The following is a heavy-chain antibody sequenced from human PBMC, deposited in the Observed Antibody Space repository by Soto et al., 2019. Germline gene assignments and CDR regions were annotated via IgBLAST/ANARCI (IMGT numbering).Heavy chain of an antibody. D-gene: IGHD6-13*01. Sequence: GASVKVSCKASGGTFSSYAISWVRQAPGQGLEWMGGIIPIFGTANYAQKFQGRVTITADESTSTAYMELSSLRSEDTAVYYCARGESIAAAHDPWGQGTLVTVSS. CDR2: IIPIFGTA. V-gene: IGHV1-69*13. CDR3: ARGESIAAAHDP. J-gene: IGHJ5*02. CDR1: GGTFSSYA.